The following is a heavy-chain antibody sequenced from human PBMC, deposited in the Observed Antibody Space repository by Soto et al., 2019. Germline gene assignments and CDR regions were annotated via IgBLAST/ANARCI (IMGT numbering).Heavy chain of an antibody. CDR1: GGSISSDYYC. D-gene: IGHD7-27*01. J-gene: IGHJ4*02. V-gene: IGHV4-30-4*01. Sequence: QVQLQESGPGLVKPSQTLSLTCTVSGGSISSDYYCWSWIRQSPEKGLEWIGHIYNSGNTYSNPSLSXRLTLSXXTSKNHFSLKLTSVTAADTAVYYCARGPSGDKVDNWGQGTLVTVSS. CDR2: IYNSGNT. CDR3: ARGPSGDKVDN.